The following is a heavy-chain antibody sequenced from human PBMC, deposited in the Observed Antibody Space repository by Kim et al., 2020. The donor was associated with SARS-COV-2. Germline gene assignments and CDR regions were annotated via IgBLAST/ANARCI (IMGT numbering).Heavy chain of an antibody. CDR3: ARQTWIQRAHIIRYFQH. Sequence: SETLSLTCAVYGGSFSGYYWSWIRQPPGKGLEWIGEINHSGSTNYNPSLKSRVTISVDTSKNQFSLKLSSVTAADTAVYYCARQTWIQRAHIIRYFQHWGQGTLVTVPS. D-gene: IGHD5-18*01. V-gene: IGHV4-34*01. CDR2: INHSGST. CDR1: GGSFSGYY. J-gene: IGHJ1*01.